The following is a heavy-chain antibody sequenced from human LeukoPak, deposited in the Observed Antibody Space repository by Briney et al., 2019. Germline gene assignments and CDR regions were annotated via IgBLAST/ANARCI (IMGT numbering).Heavy chain of an antibody. CDR3: ARDYPYYDFWSGYGPTAYVDY. J-gene: IGHJ4*02. CDR2: IKQDGSEK. Sequence: PGGSLRLSCAASGFTFSSYWMSWVRQAPGKGLEWVANIKQDGSEKYYVDSVKGRFTISRDNAKNSLYLQMNSLRAEDTAVYYCARDYPYYDFWSGYGPTAYVDYWGQETLVTVSS. V-gene: IGHV3-7*01. CDR1: GFTFSSYW. D-gene: IGHD3-3*01.